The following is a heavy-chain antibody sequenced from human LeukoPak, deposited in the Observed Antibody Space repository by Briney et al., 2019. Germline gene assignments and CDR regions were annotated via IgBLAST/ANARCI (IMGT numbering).Heavy chain of an antibody. D-gene: IGHD6-19*01. J-gene: IGHJ4*02. V-gene: IGHV3-48*03. CDR2: ISSSGSIT. CDR1: GFSFSVYE. Sequence: GGSLRLSCAASGFSFSVYEMHWVRQAPGKGLEWISDISSSGSITYYADSVRGRFSTSRDNAKSSLYLQMNSLRAEDTAVYYRTTLTVASNFDYWGQGTLVTVSS. CDR3: TTLTVASNFDY.